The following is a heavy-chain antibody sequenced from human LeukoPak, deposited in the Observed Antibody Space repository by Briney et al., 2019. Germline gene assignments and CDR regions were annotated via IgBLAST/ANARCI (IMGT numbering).Heavy chain of an antibody. CDR3: ARGPYYDSSGYSVY. J-gene: IGHJ4*02. CDR1: GGSFSVYY. Sequence: SETLSLTCAVYGGSFSVYYWSWIRQPPGKGLESIGEINHSGSTNYNPSLKNRVTISVDTSKNQFSLKLTSVTAADTAVYYCARGPYYDSSGYSVYWGQGALVTVSS. V-gene: IGHV4-34*01. D-gene: IGHD3-22*01. CDR2: INHSGST.